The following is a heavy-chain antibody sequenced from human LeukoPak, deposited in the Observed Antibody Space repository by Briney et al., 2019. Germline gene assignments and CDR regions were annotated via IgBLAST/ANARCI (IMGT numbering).Heavy chain of an antibody. CDR1: GGSFSGYY. Sequence: SETLSLTCAVYGGSFSGYYWSWIRQPPEQGLEWIGEINHSGSTNYNQSLKRRVTIPEDTSKNQFSLKLSSVTAADTAVYYCARLYVDYPFLFYYYYGMDVWGQGTTVTVSS. D-gene: IGHD4-17*01. CDR3: ARLYVDYPFLFYYYYGMDV. CDR2: INHSGST. V-gene: IGHV4-34*01. J-gene: IGHJ6*02.